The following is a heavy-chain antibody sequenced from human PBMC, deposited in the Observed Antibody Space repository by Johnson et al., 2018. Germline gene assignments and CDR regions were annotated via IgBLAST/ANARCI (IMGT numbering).Heavy chain of an antibody. D-gene: IGHD3-9*01. V-gene: IGHV3-13*01. CDR1: GFTFSSHD. CDR3: ARPARWFLDPAYWFFGL. CDR2: IGTAGDT. J-gene: IGHJ2*01. Sequence: VQLVQSGGGLVQPGGSLRLSCAASGFTFSSHDMHWVRQVIGKGLEWVPTIGTAGDTYYPGSVRGRFTISRENARNSLYLQMNSLRAGDSAVYFCARPARWFLDPAYWFFGLWGRGTLVTVSS.